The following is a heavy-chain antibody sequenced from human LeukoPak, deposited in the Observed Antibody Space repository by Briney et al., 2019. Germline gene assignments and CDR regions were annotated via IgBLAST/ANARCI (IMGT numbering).Heavy chain of an antibody. CDR3: AKDGDYGPPFDY. J-gene: IGHJ4*02. CDR1: GFTFSTYS. D-gene: IGHD4/OR15-4a*01. V-gene: IGHV3-48*01. CDR2: IGGSGTTI. Sequence: GGSLRLSCAASGFTFSTYSMNWVRQAPGKGLEWISHIGGSGTTIYYADSVKGRFTISRDNAKKLLYLQMSNLRAEDTAVYYCAKDGDYGPPFDYWGQGTLVTVSS.